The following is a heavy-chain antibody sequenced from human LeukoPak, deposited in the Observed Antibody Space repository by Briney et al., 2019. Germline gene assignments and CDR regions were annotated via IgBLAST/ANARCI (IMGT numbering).Heavy chain of an antibody. V-gene: IGHV4-59*08. CDR3: ARHFRSSGWYSGAFDI. D-gene: IGHD6-19*01. CDR1: GGSISSYC. Sequence: SETLSLTCTVSGGSISSYCWSWIRQPPGKGLEWIGYIYYSGSTNYNPSLKSRVTISVDTSKNQFSLKLSSVTAADTAVYYCARHFRSSGWYSGAFDIWGQGTMVTVSS. J-gene: IGHJ3*02. CDR2: IYYSGST.